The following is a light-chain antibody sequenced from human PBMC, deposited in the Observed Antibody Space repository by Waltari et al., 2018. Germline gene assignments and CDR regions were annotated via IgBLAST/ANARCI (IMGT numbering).Light chain of an antibody. CDR3: QQRSNRPPWT. CDR2: DAS. J-gene: IGKJ1*01. Sequence: EIVLTQSPATLSLSPGERATLSCRASQSVSSYLAWYQQTPGQAPRLLIYDASNRATGIPARFSGSGSGTDFTLTINSREPEDFAVYYCQQRSNRPPWTFGQGTRVEIK. V-gene: IGKV3-11*01. CDR1: QSVSSY.